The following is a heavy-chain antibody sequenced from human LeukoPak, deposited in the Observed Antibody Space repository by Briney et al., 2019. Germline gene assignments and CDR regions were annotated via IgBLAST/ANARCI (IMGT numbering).Heavy chain of an antibody. D-gene: IGHD6-13*01. CDR3: ARARSSSWYNWFDP. V-gene: IGHV1-18*04. CDR1: GYTFTSYG. J-gene: IGHJ5*02. Sequence: ASVKVSCKASGYTFTSYGISWVRQAPGQGLEWMGWVSAYNGNTNYAQKLQGRVTMTTDTSTSTAYMELRSLGSDDTAVYYCARARSSSWYNWFDPWGQGTLVTVSS. CDR2: VSAYNGNT.